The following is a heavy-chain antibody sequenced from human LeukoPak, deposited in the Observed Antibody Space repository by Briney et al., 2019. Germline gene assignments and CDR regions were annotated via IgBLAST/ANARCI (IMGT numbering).Heavy chain of an antibody. J-gene: IGHJ6*03. CDR1: GGSISSYY. D-gene: IGHD2-15*01. CDR2: IYYSGST. V-gene: IGHV4-59*01. Sequence: PSETLSLTCTVSGGSISSYYWSWIRQPPGKGLEWIGYIYYSGSTNYNPSLKSRVTISVYTSKNQFSLKLSSVTAADTAVYYCARVLRYCSGGNCYSGGLGYMDVWGKGTTVTISS. CDR3: ARVLRYCSGGNCYSGGLGYMDV.